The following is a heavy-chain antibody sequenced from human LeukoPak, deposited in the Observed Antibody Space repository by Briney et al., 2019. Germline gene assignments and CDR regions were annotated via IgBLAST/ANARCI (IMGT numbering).Heavy chain of an antibody. J-gene: IGHJ4*02. CDR1: GGTFSSYA. D-gene: IGHD1-26*01. CDR2: IIPIFGTA. V-gene: IGHV1-69*13. Sequence: GASVKVSCKASGGTFSSYAISWVRQAPGQGLEWMGGIIPIFGTANYAQKFQGRVTITADESTSTAYMELSSLRSEDTAVYYCATSGSYSEPIDYWGQGTLVTVSS. CDR3: ATSGSYSEPIDY.